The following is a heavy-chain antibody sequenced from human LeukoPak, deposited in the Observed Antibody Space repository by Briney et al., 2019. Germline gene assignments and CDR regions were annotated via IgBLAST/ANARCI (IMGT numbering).Heavy chain of an antibody. J-gene: IGHJ4*02. D-gene: IGHD3-10*01. CDR3: AKDRAEDKASGHDY. Sequence: GGSLRLSCAASGFTFSSYGIHWVRQAPGKGLEWVAFIRCDGSNKYYADSVRGRFTISRDNAKNTLYLQMNSLRAEDTAVYYCAKDRAEDKASGHDYWGQGTLVTVSS. V-gene: IGHV3-30*02. CDR1: GFTFSSYG. CDR2: IRCDGSNK.